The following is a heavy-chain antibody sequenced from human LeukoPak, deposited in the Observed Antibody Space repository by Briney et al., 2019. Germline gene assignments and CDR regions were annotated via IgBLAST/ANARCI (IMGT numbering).Heavy chain of an antibody. CDR3: ARSGLSRFGF. CDR1: GFTFSSYA. CDR2: IRASGGTA. V-gene: IGHV3-23*01. D-gene: IGHD2/OR15-2a*01. Sequence: GGSLRLSCSASGFTFSSYAMSWVRQAPGKGLEWVSAIRASGGTAYYADSVKGRFTISGDNSKNTLYLQMNSLRAEDTAVYYCARSGLSRFGFWGQGTLVTVSS. J-gene: IGHJ4*02.